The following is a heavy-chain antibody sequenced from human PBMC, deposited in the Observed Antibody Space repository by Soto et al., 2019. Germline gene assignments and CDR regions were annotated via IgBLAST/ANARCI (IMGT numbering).Heavy chain of an antibody. J-gene: IGHJ4*02. CDR3: ARAQDIGSYSPFDY. V-gene: IGHV3-48*02. D-gene: IGHD1-26*01. Sequence: QPVGSLRLSCASSVFTFSTYSMNWVRHSPGKGLEWISYISTRSNSIYYADSVKGRFTISRDNAKNSLFLQTNSLRDEDTAVYFCARAQDIGSYSPFDYWGQGTLVIVSS. CDR1: VFTFSTYS. CDR2: ISTRSNSI.